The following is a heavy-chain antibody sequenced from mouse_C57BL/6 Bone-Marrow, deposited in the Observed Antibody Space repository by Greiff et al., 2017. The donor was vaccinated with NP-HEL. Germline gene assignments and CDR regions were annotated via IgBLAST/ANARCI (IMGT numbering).Heavy chain of an antibody. CDR1: GFNIKNSY. CDR2: IDSATGNT. J-gene: IGHJ2*01. V-gene: IGHV14-3*01. CDR3: ADGDYGDFDY. Sequence: VQLQQSVAELVRPGASVKLSCTASGFNIKNSYMRWVKQRPEQGLEWIGRIDSATGNTKYAPKFQGKATLTAATSSNTAYLQLSSLTSEDTAVYYCADGDYGDFDYGGQGTTLTVSS. D-gene: IGHD1-1*02.